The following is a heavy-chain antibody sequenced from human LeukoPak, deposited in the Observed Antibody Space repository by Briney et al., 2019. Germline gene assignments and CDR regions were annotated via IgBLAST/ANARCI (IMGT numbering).Heavy chain of an antibody. CDR1: GGSFSGYY. J-gene: IGHJ4*02. CDR3: ARGGSYDILTGYYRRAESDFDY. Sequence: PSETLSLTCAVYGGSFSGYYWSWIRQPPGKGLEWIGEINHSGSTNYNPSLKSRVTISVDTSKNQFSLKLSPVTAADTAVYYCARGGSYDILTGYYRRAESDFDYWGQGTLVTVSS. V-gene: IGHV4-34*01. D-gene: IGHD3-9*01. CDR2: INHSGST.